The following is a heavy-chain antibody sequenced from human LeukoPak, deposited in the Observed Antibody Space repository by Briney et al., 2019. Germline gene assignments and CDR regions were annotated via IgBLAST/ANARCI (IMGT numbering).Heavy chain of an antibody. Sequence: QSGGSLRLSCAASGFTFNDYAMYWVRQAPGKGLEWVTLISYDGYDKSYADSVRGRFTISRDNSRNTPYLQMDSLRSEDTAVYYCARDFSPIVDSTWYEIGYWGQGTLVTVSS. J-gene: IGHJ4*02. CDR3: ARDFSPIVDSTWYEIGY. D-gene: IGHD2-21*01. CDR1: GFTFNDYA. V-gene: IGHV3-30-3*01. CDR2: ISYDGYDK.